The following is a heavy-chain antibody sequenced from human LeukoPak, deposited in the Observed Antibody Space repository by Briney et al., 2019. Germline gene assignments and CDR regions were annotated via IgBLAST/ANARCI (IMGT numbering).Heavy chain of an antibody. D-gene: IGHD2-2*01. Sequence: SQTLSLTCAVSGGSIRSGGYSWSWIRQPPGKGLEWIGYIYHSGSTYYNPSLKSRVTISVDRSKNQFSLKLSSVTAADTAVYYCARVVGYCSSTSCPYNWFDPWGQGTLVTVSS. CDR1: GGSIRSGGYS. V-gene: IGHV4-30-2*01. CDR3: ARVVGYCSSTSCPYNWFDP. J-gene: IGHJ5*02. CDR2: IYHSGST.